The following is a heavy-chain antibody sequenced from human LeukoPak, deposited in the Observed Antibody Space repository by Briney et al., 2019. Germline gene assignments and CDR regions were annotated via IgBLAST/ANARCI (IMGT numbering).Heavy chain of an antibody. CDR2: INPSGGST. J-gene: IGHJ5*02. Sequence: ASVKVSCKASGYTFTNYAMNWVRQATGQGLEWMGIINPSGGSTSYAQKFQGRVTMTRDMSTSTDYMELSSLRSEDTAVYYCARDNSVEDTAWWFDPWGQGTLVTVSS. CDR3: ARDNSVEDTAWWFDP. CDR1: GYTFTNYA. V-gene: IGHV1-46*01. D-gene: IGHD4-23*01.